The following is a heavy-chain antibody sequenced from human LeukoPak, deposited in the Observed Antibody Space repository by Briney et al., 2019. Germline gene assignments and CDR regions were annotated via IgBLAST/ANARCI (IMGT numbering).Heavy chain of an antibody. J-gene: IGHJ4*02. Sequence: GGSLRLSCAASGFTFSSSAMHWVRQAPDKGLEWVAVISYDGSNKYYADSVKGRFTISRDNSKNALYLQMNSLRADDTAVYYCARDRDSSGWYEGFDYWGQGTLVTVSS. D-gene: IGHD6-19*01. CDR1: GFTFSSSA. CDR2: ISYDGSNK. CDR3: ARDRDSSGWYEGFDY. V-gene: IGHV3-30-3*01.